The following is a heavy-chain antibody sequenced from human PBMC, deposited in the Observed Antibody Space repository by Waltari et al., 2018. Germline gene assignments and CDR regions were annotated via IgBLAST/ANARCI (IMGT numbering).Heavy chain of an antibody. CDR1: GYTFTGYY. CDR2: INPNSGGT. V-gene: IGHV1-2*02. J-gene: IGHJ4*02. CDR3: ARVFHYYDSSGYYFPPYFDY. D-gene: IGHD3-22*01. Sequence: QVQLVQSGAEVKKPGASVKVSCKASGYTFTGYYMHWVRQAPGQGLEWMGWINPNSGGTNYAQKFQGRVTMTRDTSISPAYMELSRLRSDDTAVYYCARVFHYYDSSGYYFPPYFDYWGQGTLVTVSS.